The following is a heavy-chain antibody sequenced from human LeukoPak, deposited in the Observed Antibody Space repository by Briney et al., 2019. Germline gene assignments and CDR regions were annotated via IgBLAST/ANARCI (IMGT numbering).Heavy chain of an antibody. D-gene: IGHD6-19*01. V-gene: IGHV4-34*01. J-gene: IGHJ4*02. Sequence: SETLSLTCAVYGGSYSGYYWSWIRQPPGKGLEWIWQINHSGSTNYNPSLKSRVTISVDTSKNQFSLKLSSVTAADTAVYYCAREVSSGWYEGPKYYFDYWGQGTLVTVSS. CDR2: INHSGST. CDR3: AREVSSGWYEGPKYYFDY. CDR1: GGSYSGYY.